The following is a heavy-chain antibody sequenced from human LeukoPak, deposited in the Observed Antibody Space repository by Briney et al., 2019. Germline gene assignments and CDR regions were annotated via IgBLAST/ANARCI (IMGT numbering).Heavy chain of an antibody. V-gene: IGHV4-61*01. J-gene: IGHJ4*02. D-gene: IGHD1-1*01. CDR3: ARKRTGDQGYYFDY. Sequence: SETLSLTCTVSGGSVSSGRYYCSWIRQPPGKGLEWIGYFYYSGGTNYNPSLKTRVTMSVDTSKNQFSLKVSSVTAADTAVYYCARKRTGDQGYYFDYWGQGTLVTVSS. CDR2: FYYSGGT. CDR1: GGSVSSGRYY.